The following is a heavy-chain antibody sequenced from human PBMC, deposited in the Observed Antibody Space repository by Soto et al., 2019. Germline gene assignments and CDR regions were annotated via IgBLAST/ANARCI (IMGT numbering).Heavy chain of an antibody. V-gene: IGHV3-74*01. CDR1: GFTFSSYW. D-gene: IGHD6-19*01. J-gene: IGHJ4*02. Sequence: HPGGSLRLSCAASGFTFSSYWMHWVRQAPGKGLVWVSRINSDGTGTTYADSVKGRFTISRDNAKNTLYLQMNSLRAEDTAVYYCARDITSGLHGTFDYWGQGILVTVSS. CDR3: ARDITSGLHGTFDY. CDR2: INSDGTGT.